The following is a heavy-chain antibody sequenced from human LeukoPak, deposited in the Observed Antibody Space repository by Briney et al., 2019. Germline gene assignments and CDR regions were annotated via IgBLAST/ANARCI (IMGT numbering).Heavy chain of an antibody. CDR3: AALDATDVDY. V-gene: IGHV3-64D*09. J-gene: IGHJ4*02. CDR2: ITSDRGGT. CDR1: GFTFSSYG. D-gene: IGHD2-15*01. Sequence: GGSLRLSCSASGFTFSSYGMHWVRQAPGKGLKFVSSITSDRGGTYYADSVKGRFSISRDNDKNTLYLQMASLRAEDTALYYCAALDATDVDYWGQGTLVTVSS.